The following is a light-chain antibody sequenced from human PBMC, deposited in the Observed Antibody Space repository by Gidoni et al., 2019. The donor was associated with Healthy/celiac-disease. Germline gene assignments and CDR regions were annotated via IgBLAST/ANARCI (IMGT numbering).Light chain of an antibody. J-gene: IGKJ5*01. Sequence: ILMTQSPDSLAVSLGERATINCKSSQSVLSSSNNKNYLAWYQQKPGQPPMLLIYWASTRESGAPDRFSGSGSGTDFTLTISSLQAEDVAVYYCQQYYSTPITFGQGTRLEIK. CDR3: QQYYSTPIT. CDR2: WAS. V-gene: IGKV4-1*01. CDR1: QSVLSSSNNKNY.